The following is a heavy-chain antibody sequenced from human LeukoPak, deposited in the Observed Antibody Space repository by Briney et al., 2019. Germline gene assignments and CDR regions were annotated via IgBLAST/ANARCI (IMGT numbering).Heavy chain of an antibody. CDR2: INSDGSWT. J-gene: IGHJ4*02. V-gene: IGHV3-74*01. CDR3: GRDLGGRSGY. CDR1: GNYW. Sequence: GGSLRLSCAASGNYWMHWVRQVPGKGLVWVSHINSDGSWTSYADSVKGRFTISRDNAKNTLYLQMNSLRAEDTAVYYCGRDLGGRSGYWGQGTLVTVSS. D-gene: IGHD1-26*01.